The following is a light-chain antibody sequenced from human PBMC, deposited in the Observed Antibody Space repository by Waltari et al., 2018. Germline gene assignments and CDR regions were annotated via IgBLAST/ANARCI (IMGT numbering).Light chain of an antibody. Sequence: QSALTQPPSASGSPGQSVTISCTGTSSDVGGYNFVSWYQHHPGKAPRLILYEVSERPSGGPDRFSGSKSGNTASLTVSGLQAEDEADCYCSSYVANNNPVFGGGTKLTVL. CDR1: SSDVGGYNF. V-gene: IGLV2-8*01. CDR2: EVS. CDR3: SSYVANNNPV. J-gene: IGLJ2*01.